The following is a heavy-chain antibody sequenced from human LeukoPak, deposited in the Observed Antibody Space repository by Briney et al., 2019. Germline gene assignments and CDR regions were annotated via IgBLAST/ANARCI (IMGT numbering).Heavy chain of an antibody. V-gene: IGHV3-23*01. J-gene: IGHJ6*03. CDR2: TSSSDAGT. CDR3: AKNCATAYYYYYYMDV. Sequence: GGSLRLSCAASGFTFSSYAMSWVRQAPGKGLEWVSATSSSDAGTYHADSVRGRFTISRDNSKNTLYLQMNSLRAEDTAVYYCAKNCATAYYYYYYMDVWGKGTTVTVSS. CDR1: GFTFSSYA. D-gene: IGHD2-8*01.